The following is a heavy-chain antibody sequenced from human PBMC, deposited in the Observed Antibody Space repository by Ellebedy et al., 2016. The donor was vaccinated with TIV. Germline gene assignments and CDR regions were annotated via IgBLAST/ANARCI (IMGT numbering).Heavy chain of an antibody. CDR1: GYTFTSYG. V-gene: IGHV1-18*04. CDR2: ISAYNGNT. CDR3: AAGRVTGITVYFDWLPYGMDV. Sequence: ASVKVSXKASGYTFTSYGISWVRQAPGQGLEWMGWISAYNGNTNYAQKFQGRVTITADKSTSTAYMELSSLRSEDTAVYYCAAGRVTGITVYFDWLPYGMDVWGQGTTVTVSS. J-gene: IGHJ6*02. D-gene: IGHD3-9*01.